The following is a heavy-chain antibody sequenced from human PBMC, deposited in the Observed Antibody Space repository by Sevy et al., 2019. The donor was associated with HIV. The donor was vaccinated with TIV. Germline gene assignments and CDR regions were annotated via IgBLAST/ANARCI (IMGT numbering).Heavy chain of an antibody. J-gene: IGHJ4*02. V-gene: IGHV4-59*08. D-gene: IGHD1-26*01. CDR3: AGENAWGRGYS. Sequence: SETLSLTCTVSGGSITSLYWNWIRQPPGKGLEWIANIYSNGHINSTPSLKSRVTFSLATSKNQFSLRLSSVTAADTAMYYCAGENAWGRGYSWGQGTLVTVSS. CDR1: GGSITSLY. CDR2: IYSNGHI.